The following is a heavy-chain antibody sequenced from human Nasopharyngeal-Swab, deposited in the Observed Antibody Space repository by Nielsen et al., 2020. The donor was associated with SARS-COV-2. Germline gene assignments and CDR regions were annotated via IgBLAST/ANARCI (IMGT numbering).Heavy chain of an antibody. Sequence: SVKVSCKASGGTFSSYAISWVRQAPGQGLEWMGGIIPIFGAANYAQKFQGRVTITADESTSTAYMELSSLRSEDTAVYYCARSGYSSSWYQHSYYYYGMDVWGQGTTVTVSS. CDR2: IIPIFGAA. CDR1: GGTFSSYA. CDR3: ARSGYSSSWYQHSYYYYGMDV. J-gene: IGHJ6*02. V-gene: IGHV1-69*13. D-gene: IGHD6-13*01.